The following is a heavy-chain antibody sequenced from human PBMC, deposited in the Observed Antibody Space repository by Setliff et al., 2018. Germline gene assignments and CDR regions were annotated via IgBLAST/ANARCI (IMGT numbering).Heavy chain of an antibody. CDR2: ISSSGITI. CDR3: ARVIYFYYMDV. CDR1: GFTFSSYE. Sequence: GGSLRLSCAASGFTFSSYEMNWVRQAPGKGLEWVSYISSSGITIYYADSVKGRFTISRDNAKNSLYLQMNSLRAEDTAVYYCARVIYFYYMDVWGKGTTVTVSS. V-gene: IGHV3-48*03. J-gene: IGHJ6*03.